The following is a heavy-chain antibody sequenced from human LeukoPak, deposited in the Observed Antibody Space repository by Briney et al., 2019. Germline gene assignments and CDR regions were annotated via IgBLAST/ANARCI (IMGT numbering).Heavy chain of an antibody. D-gene: IGHD3-22*01. CDR3: ASSYYYDSSGYYPGAFEI. J-gene: IGHJ3*02. CDR1: GFTFSSYA. Sequence: GGSLRLSCAASGFTFSSYAMHWVRQAPGKGLEWVAVISYDGSNKYYADSVKGRFTISRDNSKNTLYLQMNSLRAEDTAVYYCASSYYYDSSGYYPGAFEIWGQGTMVTVSS. CDR2: ISYDGSNK. V-gene: IGHV3-30-3*01.